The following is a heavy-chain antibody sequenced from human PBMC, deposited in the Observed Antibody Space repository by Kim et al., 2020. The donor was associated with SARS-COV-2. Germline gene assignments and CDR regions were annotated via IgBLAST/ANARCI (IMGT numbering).Heavy chain of an antibody. CDR3: ARRRDGYNFGAFDI. J-gene: IGHJ3*02. D-gene: IGHD5-12*01. Sequence: ADSVKGRFTISRHNSKHTLYLQMNSLRAEDTAVYYCARRRDGYNFGAFDIWGQGTMVTVSS. V-gene: IGHV3-53*04.